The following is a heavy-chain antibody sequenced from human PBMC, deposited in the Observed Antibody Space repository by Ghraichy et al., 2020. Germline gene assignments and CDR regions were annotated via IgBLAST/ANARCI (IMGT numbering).Heavy chain of an antibody. D-gene: IGHD3-10*01. V-gene: IGHV3-15*01. CDR3: ATAYGYFNY. CDR2: IKSKTDGGTQ. Sequence: GVLRLSCAASGFTISDAWMSWVRQAPGKGLEWVGRIKSKTDGGTQDYAAPVKDRFTISRDESKNTLYLQMNSLRTEDTALYYCATAYGYFNYWGQGTLVTVSS. J-gene: IGHJ4*02. CDR1: GFTISDAW.